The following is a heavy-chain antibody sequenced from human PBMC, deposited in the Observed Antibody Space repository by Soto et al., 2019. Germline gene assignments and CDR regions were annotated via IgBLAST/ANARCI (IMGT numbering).Heavy chain of an antibody. Sequence: QLQLQESGPGLVRSSETLSLTCSVSGASISTSSDFWGWIRQAPGKGLEWIGNVYQSGTTRLNPALKSRVSIFVGRSKNQFSLELNSATAADRAVYYCARQPESTSYFDYWGQGILVTVSS. D-gene: IGHD2-2*01. CDR3: ARQPESTSYFDY. J-gene: IGHJ4*02. CDR1: GASISTSSDF. V-gene: IGHV4-39*01. CDR2: VYQSGTT.